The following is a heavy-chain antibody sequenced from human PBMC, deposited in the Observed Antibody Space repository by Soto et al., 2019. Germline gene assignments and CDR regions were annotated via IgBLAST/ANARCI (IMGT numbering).Heavy chain of an antibody. Sequence: ASVKVSCKVSGYTLTELSMHWVRQAPGKGLEWMGGFDPEDGETIYAQKFQGRVTMTGDTSTEAAYMGLSGLRLEDTAVYYCATDLAGYCSSTSCRTAWGQGTLVTVSS. V-gene: IGHV1-24*01. D-gene: IGHD2-2*01. J-gene: IGHJ5*02. CDR1: GYTLTELS. CDR2: FDPEDGET. CDR3: ATDLAGYCSSTSCRTA.